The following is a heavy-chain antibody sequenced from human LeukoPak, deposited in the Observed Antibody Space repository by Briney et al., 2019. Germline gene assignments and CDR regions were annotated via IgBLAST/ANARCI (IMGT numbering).Heavy chain of an antibody. V-gene: IGHV4-59*08. CDR1: GGSISSYY. Sequence: SETLSLTCTVSGGSISSYYWSWIRQPPGKGLEWIGYIYYSGSTNYNPSLKSRVTISVDTSKNQFSRKLSSVTAADTAVYYCARSWRYCSGGSCLGWFDPWGQGTLVTVSS. D-gene: IGHD2-15*01. J-gene: IGHJ5*02. CDR2: IYYSGST. CDR3: ARSWRYCSGGSCLGWFDP.